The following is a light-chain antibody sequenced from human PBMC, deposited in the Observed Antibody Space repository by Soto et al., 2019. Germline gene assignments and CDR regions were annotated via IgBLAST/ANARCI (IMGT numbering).Light chain of an antibody. V-gene: IGKV3-20*01. J-gene: IGKJ1*01. Sequence: VLTQSPATLSLSPGERATLSCRASQSVSSYLAWYQQKPGQAPRLLIYGASSRATGIPDRFSGSGSGTDLTLTIRRLEPEDGAVYDGQQYGSSPWTFGQGTKVDIK. CDR2: GAS. CDR3: QQYGSSPWT. CDR1: QSVSSY.